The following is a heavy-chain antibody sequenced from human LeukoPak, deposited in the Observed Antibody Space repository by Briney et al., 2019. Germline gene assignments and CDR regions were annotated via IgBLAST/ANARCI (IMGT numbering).Heavy chain of an antibody. CDR2: IWSDGTEK. D-gene: IGHD4-11*01. CDR1: GFTYSHFG. V-gene: IGHV3-33*03. J-gene: IGHJ4*02. Sequence: PGGSLRLSCAASGFTYSHFGMHWVRQAPGKGLEWVAVIWSDGTEKYYADSVKGRFTIPRDNSKNTLYLEMNSLRGEDTAVYYCAKDAERGFDYSNSLEYWGRGTLVTVSS. CDR3: AKDAERGFDYSNSLEY.